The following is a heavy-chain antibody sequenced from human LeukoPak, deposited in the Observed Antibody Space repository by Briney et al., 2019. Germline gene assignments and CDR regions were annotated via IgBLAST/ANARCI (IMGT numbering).Heavy chain of an antibody. J-gene: IGHJ5*02. CDR2: ISWNSGSI. CDR1: GFTFDDYA. Sequence: GGSLRLSCAASGFTFDDYAMHWVRQAPGKGLEWVSGISWNSGSIGYADSVKGRFTISRDNAKNSLYLQMNSLRAEDTAVYYCARDIAAAGTGWFDPWGQGTLVTVSS. D-gene: IGHD6-13*01. CDR3: ARDIAAAGTGWFDP. V-gene: IGHV3-9*01.